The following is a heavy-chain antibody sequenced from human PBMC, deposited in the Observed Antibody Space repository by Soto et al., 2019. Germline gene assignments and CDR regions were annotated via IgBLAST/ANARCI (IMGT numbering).Heavy chain of an antibody. V-gene: IGHV1-2*02. CDR2: INTNSGDT. J-gene: IGHJ1*01. D-gene: IGHD1-1*01. CDR3: AFFHQDLILHNRFSL. Sequence: ASVKVSCKASGYTFAGYYMHWVRQAPGQGLEWMGWINTNSGDTQYAQKFQGRVTMTSDTSISTAYMELRSLRVDDTAVYYCAFFHQDLILHNRFSLWGQGSPVPGSS. CDR1: GYTFAGYY.